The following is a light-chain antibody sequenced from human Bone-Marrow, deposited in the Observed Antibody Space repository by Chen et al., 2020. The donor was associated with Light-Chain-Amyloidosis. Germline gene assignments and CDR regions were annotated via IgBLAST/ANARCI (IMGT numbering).Light chain of an antibody. V-gene: IGLV3-21*02. CDR2: AGS. J-gene: IGLJ3*02. Sequence: YVLTQPSSVSVAPGQTAMIACGRNNIGSTSVHWYQQTPGQAPLLLVYAGSDRPSGIPEPLAGSNSENAAPLTIRRVAAGDEADYYCQEWVRSSARPVFGRETKLTVL. CDR3: QEWVRSSARPV. CDR1: NIGSTS.